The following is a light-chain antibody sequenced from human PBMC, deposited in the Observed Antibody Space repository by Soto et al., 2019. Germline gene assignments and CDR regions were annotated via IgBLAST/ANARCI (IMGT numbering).Light chain of an antibody. J-gene: IGKJ1*01. Sequence: DIQMTQSPSTLSASVGDRVTITCRASRSVANWVAWYQQKPGKAPELLIYKASALESGAPSRFSGSGFGIEFSHTISGLQADDSATYHCQQYNSYPWAVGHGTRVEVK. CDR2: KAS. CDR3: QQYNSYPWA. CDR1: RSVANW. V-gene: IGKV1-5*03.